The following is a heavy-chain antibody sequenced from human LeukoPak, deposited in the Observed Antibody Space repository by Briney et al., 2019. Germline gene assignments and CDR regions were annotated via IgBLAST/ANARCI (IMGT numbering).Heavy chain of an antibody. D-gene: IGHD6-13*01. CDR1: GFTFSSYE. Sequence: PGGSLRLSCAASGFTFSSYEMNWVRQAPGGGRECISYISSGGSTIYYADSVKGRFTISRDNAQNSLYLQMNSLRAEDTAVYYCARIAGYNYVMDVWGQGTTVTVSS. CDR2: ISSGGSTI. V-gene: IGHV3-48*03. CDR3: ARIAGYNYVMDV. J-gene: IGHJ6*02.